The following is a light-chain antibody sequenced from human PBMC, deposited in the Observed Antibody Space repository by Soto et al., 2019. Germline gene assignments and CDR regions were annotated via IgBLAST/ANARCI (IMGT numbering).Light chain of an antibody. CDR2: WAS. J-gene: IGKJ2*01. CDR1: QSALFSSNNKNY. CDR3: QQYYTTPYT. Sequence: DIVMTQSPDSLAVSLGERATINCKSSQSALFSSNNKNYLAWYQQKPGQPPKLLIYWASTRKSGVPDRFSGSGSGTDFTLTISSLQAEDVAVYYCQQYYTTPYTFGQGTKLEIK. V-gene: IGKV4-1*01.